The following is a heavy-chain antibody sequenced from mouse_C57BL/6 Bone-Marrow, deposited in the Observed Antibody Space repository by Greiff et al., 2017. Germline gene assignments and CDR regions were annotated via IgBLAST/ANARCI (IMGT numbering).Heavy chain of an antibody. D-gene: IGHD1-1*01. CDR1: GYTFTSYG. Sequence: DVQLQESGAELVRPGSSVKMSCKTSGYTFTSYGINWVKQRPGQGLEWLGYIYIGNGYTEYNEKFKGKATLTSDTSSSTAYMQLSSLTSEGSAIYFCARSSYYYGPAWFAYWGQGTLVTVSA. J-gene: IGHJ3*01. CDR3: ARSSYYYGPAWFAY. CDR2: IYIGNGYT. V-gene: IGHV1-58*01.